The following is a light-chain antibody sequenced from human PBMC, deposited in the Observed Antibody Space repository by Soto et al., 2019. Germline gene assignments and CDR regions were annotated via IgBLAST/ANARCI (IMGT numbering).Light chain of an antibody. CDR1: NGSIASNY. J-gene: IGLJ3*02. CDR2: EDD. CDR3: QSYDVDSNVM. V-gene: IGLV6-57*01. Sequence: NFMLTQPHSVSASPGKTVTISCTRTNGSIASNYVQWYQQRPGSPPTFLIFEDDERHSGAPDRVSAVIDTSSNSASLSISGVQTEDEADYYCQSYDVDSNVMFGGGTKLTVL.